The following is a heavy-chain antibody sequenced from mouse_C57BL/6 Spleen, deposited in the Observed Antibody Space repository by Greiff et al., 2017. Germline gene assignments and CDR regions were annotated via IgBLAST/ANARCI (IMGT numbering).Heavy chain of an antibody. CDR3: ARVVGWLPNYFDY. CDR2: INPKNGGT. J-gene: IGHJ2*01. V-gene: IGHV1-22*01. D-gene: IGHD2-3*01. Sequence: EVQLQQSGPELVKPGASVKMSCKASGYTFTDYNMHWVKQSHGKSLEWIGYINPKNGGTSYNQKFKGKATLTVNKSSSTAYMELRSLTSEDSAVYYCARVVGWLPNYFDYWGQGTTLTVS. CDR1: GYTFTDYN.